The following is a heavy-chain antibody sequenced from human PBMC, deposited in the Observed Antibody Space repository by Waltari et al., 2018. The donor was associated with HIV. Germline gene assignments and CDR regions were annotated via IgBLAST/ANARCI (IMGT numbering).Heavy chain of an antibody. CDR1: GFTFSRSW. J-gene: IGHJ4*02. D-gene: IGHD6-13*01. Sequence: EVQLVESGGGLVQPGGSLRLSCSASGFTFSRSWMHWVRQARGKGLLWASRSTSDGSDTTDEDAVKGRFTISRANARNTLYLQMNSLRAEDTAVYYCARTIATAGTALDYWGQGTLVTVSS. CDR3: ARTIATAGTALDY. V-gene: IGHV3-74*01. CDR2: STSDGSDT.